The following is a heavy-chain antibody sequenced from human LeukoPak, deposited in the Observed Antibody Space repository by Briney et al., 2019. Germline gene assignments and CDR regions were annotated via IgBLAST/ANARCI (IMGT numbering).Heavy chain of an antibody. CDR1: GFTFSSYA. CDR3: ARGGLNRLAAPLGY. CDR2: ISYDGSNK. V-gene: IGHV3-30*04. D-gene: IGHD6-13*01. J-gene: IGHJ4*02. Sequence: GGSPRLSCAASGFTFSSYAMHWVRQAPGKGLEWVAVISYDGSNKYYADSVKGRFTISRDNSKNTLYLQMNSLRAEDTAVYYCARGGLNRLAAPLGYWGQGTLVTVSS.